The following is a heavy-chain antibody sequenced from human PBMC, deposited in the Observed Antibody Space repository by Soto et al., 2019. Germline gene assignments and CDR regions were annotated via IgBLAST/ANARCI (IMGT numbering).Heavy chain of an antibody. CDR2: ISSNGETT. CDR1: GFTFSSYT. J-gene: IGHJ3*02. Sequence: PGGSLRLSCAAAGFTFSSYTMHWVRQAPGKGLEYVSAISSNGETTYYANSVKGRFTISRDNSRNTLYLQMGSLRAEDMAVYYCARERRAVAGNDAFDIWGQGTMVTVSS. V-gene: IGHV3-64*01. CDR3: ARERRAVAGNDAFDI. D-gene: IGHD6-19*01.